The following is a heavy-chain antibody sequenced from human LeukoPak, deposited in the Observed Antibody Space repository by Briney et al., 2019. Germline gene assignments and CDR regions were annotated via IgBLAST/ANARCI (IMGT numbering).Heavy chain of an antibody. CDR2: ISASGVSK. J-gene: IGHJ4*02. V-gene: IGHV3-23*01. Sequence: DPGGSLRLSCAASGFTSSSYGMSWVRQAPGKGLEWVSAISASGVSKYYADSVKGRFTISRDKSKSTLYLQMNSLRAEDTAVYFCAKEVYSGYYTPGDYWGQGNLVTVSS. D-gene: IGHD3-22*01. CDR1: GFTSSSYG. CDR3: AKEVYSGYYTPGDY.